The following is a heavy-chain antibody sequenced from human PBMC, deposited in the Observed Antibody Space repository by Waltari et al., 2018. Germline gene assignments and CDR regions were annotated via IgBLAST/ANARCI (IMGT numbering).Heavy chain of an antibody. J-gene: IGHJ6*02. D-gene: IGHD6-19*01. Sequence: QVQLVQSGAEVKKPGASVKVSCKASGYTFTSYDINWVRQATGKGLEWMGWMNPNSGNTGYAQKFQGRVTITRNTSISTAYMELSSLRSEDTAVYYCARGSKQWLAPYYYYGMDVWGQGTTVTVSS. CDR3: ARGSKQWLAPYYYYGMDV. CDR1: GYTFTSYD. CDR2: MNPNSGNT. V-gene: IGHV1-8*03.